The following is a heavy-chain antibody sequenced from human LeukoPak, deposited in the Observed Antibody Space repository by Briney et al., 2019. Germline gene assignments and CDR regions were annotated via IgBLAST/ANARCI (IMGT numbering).Heavy chain of an antibody. D-gene: IGHD3-9*01. V-gene: IGHV4-39*02. Sequence: SETLSLTCTISGGSITGSSYYWGWIRQSPGKGLEWIGNIYYSGSTYYNSSLKSRVTISIDTSKNHFSLRLTSVSASDTAVYFCTRGSYDVLTGRSTLGEYWGQGTLVAVSS. CDR1: GGSITGSSYY. CDR3: TRGSYDVLTGRSTLGEY. J-gene: IGHJ4*02. CDR2: IYYSGST.